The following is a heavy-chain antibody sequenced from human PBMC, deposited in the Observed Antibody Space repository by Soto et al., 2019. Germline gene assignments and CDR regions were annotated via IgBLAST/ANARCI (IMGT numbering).Heavy chain of an antibody. CDR3: ARDGEGRGRFDY. D-gene: IGHD3-10*01. Sequence: QVQLVQSGAEVVEPGASVKVSCKASGYTFTSYGISWVRQAPGQGPERMGWTSAYSGVTNYAQKFQGRVTLTTETSTSTAYMEVRSLRSDDTAVYYCARDGEGRGRFDYWGQGALVTVSS. CDR2: TSAYSGVT. V-gene: IGHV1-18*01. CDR1: GYTFTSYG. J-gene: IGHJ4*02.